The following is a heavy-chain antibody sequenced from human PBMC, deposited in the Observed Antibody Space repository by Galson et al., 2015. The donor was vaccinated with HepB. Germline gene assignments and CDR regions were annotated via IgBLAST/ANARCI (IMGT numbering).Heavy chain of an antibody. J-gene: IGHJ4*02. Sequence: SLRLSCAASGFTFINYWMNWVRQAPGKGLEWVATIKKDGSEIFYVDSVKGRFTISRNDASNSLYLQMNSLRVEDTAVYYCARDGHDNEYATVDYWGQGSLVTVSS. V-gene: IGHV3-7*03. CDR3: ARDGHDNEYATVDY. D-gene: IGHD1-1*01. CDR2: IKKDGSEI. CDR1: GFTFINYW.